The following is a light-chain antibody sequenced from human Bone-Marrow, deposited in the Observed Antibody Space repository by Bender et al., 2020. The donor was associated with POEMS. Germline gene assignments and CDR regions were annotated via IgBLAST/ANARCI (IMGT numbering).Light chain of an antibody. CDR3: CSYVGSSIWV. J-gene: IGLJ3*02. Sequence: QSALTQPASVSGSPGQSITISCTGTSSDVGSYNLVSWYQQHPDKAPKLMIYDGSKRPSGVSNRFSGSTSGSAASLTIAGLRAEDAADYCCCSYVGSSIWVFGGGPKLTVL. V-gene: IGLV2-23*01. CDR1: SSDVGSYNL. CDR2: DGS.